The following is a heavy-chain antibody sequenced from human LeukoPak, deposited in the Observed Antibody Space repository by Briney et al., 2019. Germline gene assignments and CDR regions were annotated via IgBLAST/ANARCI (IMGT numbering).Heavy chain of an antibody. CDR1: GGTFSSYA. Sequence: SVKVSCKASGGTFSSYAISWVRQAPGQGLEWMERIIPILGIANYAQKFQGRVTITADKSTSTAYMELSSLRSEDTAVYYCAGRNMVRGVLNFDYWGQGTLVTVSS. CDR2: IIPILGIA. D-gene: IGHD3-10*01. V-gene: IGHV1-69*04. CDR3: AGRNMVRGVLNFDY. J-gene: IGHJ4*02.